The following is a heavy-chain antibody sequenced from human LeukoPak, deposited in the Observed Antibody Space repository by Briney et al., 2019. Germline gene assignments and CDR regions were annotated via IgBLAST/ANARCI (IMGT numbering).Heavy chain of an antibody. CDR3: ARGLSGYASSLGY. V-gene: IGHV3-74*01. J-gene: IGHJ4*02. CDR2: INSDGSST. D-gene: IGHD6-6*01. Sequence: GGSLRLSWAASGFTSSSYWMHWVGQAPGKGLVWFSRINSDGSSTSYADSVRGRFSISRDNAKNTLYLQMNSLRAEDTAVYYCARGLSGYASSLGYWGQGTLVTVSA. CDR1: GFTSSSYW.